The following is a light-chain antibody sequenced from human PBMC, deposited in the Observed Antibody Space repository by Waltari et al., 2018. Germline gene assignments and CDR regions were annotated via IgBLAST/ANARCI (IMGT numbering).Light chain of an antibody. CDR1: TGPVPSGHY. CDR2: DTT. Sequence: QAVVTQEPSLTVSPGGTVTLTCGSSTGPVPSGHYPYWFQQKPGQAPRTLISDTTNKNSWTPARFSGSLLGGKAALTLSGAQPEDETDYYCFVSYDGAEGVFGGGTKLTVL. J-gene: IGLJ3*02. V-gene: IGLV7-46*01. CDR3: FVSYDGAEGV.